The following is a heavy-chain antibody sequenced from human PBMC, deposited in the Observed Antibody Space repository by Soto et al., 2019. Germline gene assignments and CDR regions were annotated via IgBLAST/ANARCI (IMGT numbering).Heavy chain of an antibody. J-gene: IGHJ4*02. CDR2: IKSKPNGGTI. CDR1: GFIFSNAW. CDR3: ATGWYFDY. V-gene: IGHV3-15*01. Sequence: EVQLVESGGGLVKPGWSLRLSCAGSGFIFSNAWMSWVRQAPGKGLEWVGRIKSKPNGGTIDYAAPVKGRFTISRDDSKNTVYLQMSSLKSEDTAVYYCATGWYFDYWGQGTLVTVSS. D-gene: IGHD6-19*01.